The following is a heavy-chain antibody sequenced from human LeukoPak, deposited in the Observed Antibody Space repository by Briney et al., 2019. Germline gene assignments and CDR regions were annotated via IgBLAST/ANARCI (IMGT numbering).Heavy chain of an antibody. V-gene: IGHV3-21*01. CDR3: AELGITMIGGV. CDR1: GFIFNTFV. Sequence: PGGSLRPSCSASGFIFNTFVMNWVRQAPGKGRGWVSSLTSTTTYTYYADSVKGRFTISRDNAKNSLYLQMNSLRAEDTAVYYCAELGITMIGGVWGKGTTVTISS. J-gene: IGHJ6*04. D-gene: IGHD3-10*02. CDR2: LTSTTTYT.